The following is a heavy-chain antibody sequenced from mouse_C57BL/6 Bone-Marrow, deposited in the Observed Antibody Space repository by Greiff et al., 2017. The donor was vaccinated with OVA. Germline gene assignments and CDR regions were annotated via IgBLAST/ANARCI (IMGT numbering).Heavy chain of an antibody. D-gene: IGHD2-2*01. CDR1: GYTFTSYW. CDR3: ATIYYGYFFAY. J-gene: IGHJ3*01. CDR2: IYPGSGST. Sequence: QVQLKQSGAELVKPGASVKMSCKASGYTFTSYWITWVKQRPGQGLEWIGDIYPGSGSTNYNEKFKSKATLTVDTSSSTAYMQLSSLTSEDSAVYYCATIYYGYFFAYWGQGTLVTVSA. V-gene: IGHV1-55*01.